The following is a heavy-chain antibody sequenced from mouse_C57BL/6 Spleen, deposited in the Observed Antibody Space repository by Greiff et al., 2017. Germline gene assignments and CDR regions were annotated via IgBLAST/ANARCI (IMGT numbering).Heavy chain of an antibody. CDR1: GYSFTSDY. CDR2: MSYSGST. J-gene: IGHJ1*03. CDR3: ARWGGRGYFEV. V-gene: IGHV3-8*01. Sequence: VQLLQPGPGLVKPSPTLSLSCSASGYSFTSDYWNWIRKFPGHKLEYMGYMSYSGSTYYNPSLKSRISIPADTSKNQYYLQLNSVTTEDTAAYYCARWGGRGYFEVWGTGTTVTVSS.